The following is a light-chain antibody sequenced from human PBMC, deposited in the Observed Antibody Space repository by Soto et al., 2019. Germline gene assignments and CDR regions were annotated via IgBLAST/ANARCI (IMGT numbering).Light chain of an antibody. Sequence: QSVLTQPPSVSGAPGQSVTISCTGSSSNFGAGFDVHRYQQLPGTAPKLLIYGISIRPSGVPDRFSASKSRPSATLAITGLEAEDEAVYYSQSYNASVTAYVSGTGTKGTAL. J-gene: IGLJ1*01. V-gene: IGLV1-40*01. CDR2: GIS. CDR3: QSYNASVTAYV. CDR1: SSNFGAGFD.